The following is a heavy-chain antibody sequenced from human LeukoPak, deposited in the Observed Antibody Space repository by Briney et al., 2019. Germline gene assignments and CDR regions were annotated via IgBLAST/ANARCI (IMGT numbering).Heavy chain of an antibody. J-gene: IGHJ5*02. D-gene: IGHD2-2*01. CDR1: GGTFSSYA. V-gene: IGHV1-69*01. Sequence: RASVKVSCKASGGTFSSYAISWVRQAPGQGLEWMGGIIPIFGTANYAQKFQGRVTITADESTSTAYMELSSLRSEDTAVYYCARLYCSSTSCKSGNWFDPWGQGTLVTVSS. CDR2: IIPIFGTA. CDR3: ARLYCSSTSCKSGNWFDP.